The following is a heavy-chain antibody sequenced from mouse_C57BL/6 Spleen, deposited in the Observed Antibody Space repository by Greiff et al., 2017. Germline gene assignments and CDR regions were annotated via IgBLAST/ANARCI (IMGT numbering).Heavy chain of an antibody. CDR1: GYTFTSYG. D-gene: IGHD2-5*01. V-gene: IGHV1-81*01. J-gene: IGHJ4*01. Sequence: QVQLQQSGAELARPGASVKLSCKASGYTFTSYGISWVKQRTGQGLEWIGEIYPRSGNTYYNEKFKGKATLTADKSSSTAYMELRSLTSEDSAVYFCASDYSNYVRAMDYWGQGTSVTVSS. CDR2: IYPRSGNT. CDR3: ASDYSNYVRAMDY.